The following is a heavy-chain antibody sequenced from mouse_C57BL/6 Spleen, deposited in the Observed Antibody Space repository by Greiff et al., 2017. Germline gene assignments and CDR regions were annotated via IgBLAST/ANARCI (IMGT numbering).Heavy chain of an antibody. D-gene: IGHD1-1*01. V-gene: IGHV1-81*01. CDR1: GYTFTSYG. J-gene: IGHJ1*03. Sequence: QVQLQQSGAELARPGASVKLSCKASGYTFTSYGISWVKQRTGQGLEWIGEIYPRSGNTYYNEKFKGKATLPADKSSSTAYMELRSLTSEDSAVYFCAITTVVGDWYFDVWGTGTTVTVSS. CDR3: AITTVVGDWYFDV. CDR2: IYPRSGNT.